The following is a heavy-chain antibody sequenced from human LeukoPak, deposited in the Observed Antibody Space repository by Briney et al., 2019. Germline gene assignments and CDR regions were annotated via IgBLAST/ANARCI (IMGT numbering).Heavy chain of an antibody. D-gene: IGHD3-22*01. Sequence: SETLSLTCAVYGGSFSGYYWSWIRQPPGKGLEWIGEINHCGSTNYNPSLKSRVTISVDTSKNQFSLKLSSVTAADTAVYYCARGVIVVVSLNWFDPWGQGTLVTVSS. V-gene: IGHV4-34*01. CDR2: INHCGST. CDR1: GGSFSGYY. J-gene: IGHJ5*02. CDR3: ARGVIVVVSLNWFDP.